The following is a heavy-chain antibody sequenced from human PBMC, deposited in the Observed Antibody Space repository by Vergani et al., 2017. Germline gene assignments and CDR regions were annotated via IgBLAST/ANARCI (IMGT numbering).Heavy chain of an antibody. Sequence: EVQLVASGGGLVQPGGSLRLSCAASGFTVSSNYMSWVRQAPGKGLEWVSVIYSGGSTYYADSVKGRFTISRDNSKNTLYLQMNSLRAEDTAVYYCARNFPDGDAPGDCSSTSCHLGYWGQGTLVTVSS. CDR2: IYSGGST. D-gene: IGHD2-2*01. CDR1: GFTVSSNY. V-gene: IGHV3-66*02. CDR3: ARNFPDGDAPGDCSSTSCHLGY. J-gene: IGHJ4*02.